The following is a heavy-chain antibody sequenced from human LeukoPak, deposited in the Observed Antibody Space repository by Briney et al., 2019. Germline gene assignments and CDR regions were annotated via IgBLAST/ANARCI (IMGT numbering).Heavy chain of an antibody. Sequence: PGGSLRLSCAASGFTFSDYYMSWIRQAPGKGLEWVSYISSSGSTIYYADSVKGRFTISRDNAKNSLYLQMNSLRAEDTAVYYCAKSGYSYGYYYYYGMDVWGQGTTVTVSS. V-gene: IGHV3-11*01. D-gene: IGHD5-18*01. J-gene: IGHJ6*02. CDR1: GFTFSDYY. CDR2: ISSSGSTI. CDR3: AKSGYSYGYYYYYGMDV.